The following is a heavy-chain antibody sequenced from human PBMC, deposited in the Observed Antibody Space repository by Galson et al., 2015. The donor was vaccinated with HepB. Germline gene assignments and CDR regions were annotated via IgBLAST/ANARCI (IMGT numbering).Heavy chain of an antibody. CDR3: AKLIAARRNDAFDI. V-gene: IGHV1-2*02. J-gene: IGHJ3*02. D-gene: IGHD6-6*01. CDR1: GYTFTGYD. Sequence: SVKVSCKASGYTFTGYDMHWVRQAPGQGLEWMGWINPNSGDTNYAQKFQGRVTMTRDTPISTAYMELSRLRSDDTAVYYCAKLIAARRNDAFDIWGQGTMWNVSA. CDR2: INPNSGDT.